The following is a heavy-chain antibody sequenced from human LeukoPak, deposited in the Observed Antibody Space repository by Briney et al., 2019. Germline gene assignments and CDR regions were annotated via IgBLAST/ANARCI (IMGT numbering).Heavy chain of an antibody. Sequence: GRSLRLSCAASGFTFSNYGMHWVRQAPGKGLEWVAVISYDGSNKYYADSVKGRFTISRDNSKNTLYLQMNSLRAEDTAVYYCATSAAGQGYWGQGTLVTVSS. CDR1: GFTFSNYG. CDR3: ATSAAGQGY. J-gene: IGHJ4*02. V-gene: IGHV3-30*03. CDR2: ISYDGSNK. D-gene: IGHD6-13*01.